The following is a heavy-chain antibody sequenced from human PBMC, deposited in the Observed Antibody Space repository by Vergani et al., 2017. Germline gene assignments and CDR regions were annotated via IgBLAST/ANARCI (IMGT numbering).Heavy chain of an antibody. CDR3: AKDPTYYYYYGMDV. V-gene: IGHV3-30-3*01. Sequence: QVQLVESGGGVVQPGRSLRLSCAASGFTFSSYAMHWVRQAPGKGLEWVAVISYDGSNKYYADSVKGRFTISRDNSKNTLYLQMNSLRAEDTAVYYCAKDPTYYYYYGMDVWGQG. J-gene: IGHJ6*02. CDR2: ISYDGSNK. CDR1: GFTFSSYA.